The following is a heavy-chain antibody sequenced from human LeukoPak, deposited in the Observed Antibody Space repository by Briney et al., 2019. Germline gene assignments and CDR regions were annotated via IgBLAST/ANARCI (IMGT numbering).Heavy chain of an antibody. CDR3: ASALRGDYGWFDP. D-gene: IGHD4-17*01. Sequence: ASVKVSCKASGYSFTGHYMHWVRQAPGQGLEWMGWINPKSGGTNYAQKFQGRITMTRDTSTSTVYMELSSLRSEDTAVYYCASALRGDYGWFDPWGQGTLVTVSS. V-gene: IGHV1-2*02. J-gene: IGHJ5*02. CDR2: INPKSGGT. CDR1: GYSFTGHY.